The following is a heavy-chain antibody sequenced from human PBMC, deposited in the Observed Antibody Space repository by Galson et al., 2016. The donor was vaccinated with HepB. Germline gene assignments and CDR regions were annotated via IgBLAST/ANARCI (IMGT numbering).Heavy chain of an antibody. CDR3: ARLNCGGDCYSGILGPHWYFDL. D-gene: IGHD2-21*02. J-gene: IGHJ2*01. V-gene: IGHV4-59*01. CDR2: VHYTGTT. Sequence: SETLSLTCTVSGVSISDDYWSWIRQSPGKGLEWIGYVHYTGTTNYSPSLWSRVPISVDSPKDHFSLKLTSVAAADTAVYYCARLNCGGDCYSGILGPHWYFDLWGRGTLVTVSS. CDR1: GVSISDDY.